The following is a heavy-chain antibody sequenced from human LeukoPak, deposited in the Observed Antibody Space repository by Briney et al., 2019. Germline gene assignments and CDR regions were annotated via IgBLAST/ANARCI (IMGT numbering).Heavy chain of an antibody. V-gene: IGHV3-64D*06. CDR1: GFTFSSYA. CDR2: ISSNGGST. D-gene: IGHD4-23*01. Sequence: GGSLRLSCSASGFTFSSYAMHWVRQAPGKGLEYVSAISSNGGSTYYADSVKGRFTISRDNSKNTLYLQMSSLRAEDTAVYYCVKDRYYGGNSRSYYYYGTDVWGQGTTVTVSS. CDR3: VKDRYYGGNSRSYYYYGTDV. J-gene: IGHJ6*02.